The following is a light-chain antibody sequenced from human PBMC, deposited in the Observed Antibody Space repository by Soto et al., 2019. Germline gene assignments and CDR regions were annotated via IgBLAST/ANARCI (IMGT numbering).Light chain of an antibody. CDR1: QSISTH. J-gene: IGKJ1*01. CDR3: QQSYTSWWT. Sequence: DIQMTQSPSSLSASVGDRVSITCRASQSISTHLSWYQQKPGKAPKLLIYAASSLQSWVPSRFTGSGSGTDFTLTISSLQPEDCATYYCQQSYTSWWTFGQGTKVEI. CDR2: AAS. V-gene: IGKV1-39*01.